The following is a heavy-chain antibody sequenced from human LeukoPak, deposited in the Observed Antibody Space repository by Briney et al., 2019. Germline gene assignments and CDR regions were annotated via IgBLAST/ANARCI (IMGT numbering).Heavy chain of an antibody. D-gene: IGHD6-13*01. CDR1: GYTFTGYY. J-gene: IGHJ4*02. CDR3: ARAMTRQQLVSSY. Sequence: ASVKVSCKASGYTFTGYYMHWVRQAPGQGLEWMGWINPNGGGTNYAQKFQGRVTMTRDTSISTAYMELSRLRSDDTAVYYCARAMTRQQLVSSYWGQGTLVTVSS. CDR2: INPNGGGT. V-gene: IGHV1-2*02.